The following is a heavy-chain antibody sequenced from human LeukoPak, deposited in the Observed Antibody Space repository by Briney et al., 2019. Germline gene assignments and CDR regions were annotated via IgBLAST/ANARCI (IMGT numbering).Heavy chain of an antibody. CDR1: GASISSYY. V-gene: IGHV4-59*12. D-gene: IGHD3-22*01. J-gene: IGHJ5*02. CDR3: AREASGWLVNWFDP. CDR2: IDYSGST. Sequence: TSETLSLTCTVSGASISSYYWSWIRQPPGKGLEWIGYIDYSGSTNYTPSLKSRVTISVDTSKNQFSLQLNSVTPEDTAVYYCAREASGWLVNWFDPWGQGTLVTVSS.